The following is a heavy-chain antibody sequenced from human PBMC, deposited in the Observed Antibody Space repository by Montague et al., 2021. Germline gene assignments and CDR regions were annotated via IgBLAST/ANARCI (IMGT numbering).Heavy chain of an antibody. Sequence: SETLSLTCTVSSGSIFHAHWSWVRQPPGKGLEWLGSMFYGGATSNNPSLKSRVTMSIDTSTNQFSLELSFVTAADTAVYFCTKRDYFVSGTSDKRFSPWGQGILVTVSS. J-gene: IGHJ5*02. V-gene: IGHV4-59*08. CDR1: SGSIFHAH. D-gene: IGHD3-10*01. CDR2: MFYGGAT. CDR3: TKRDYFVSGTSDKRFSP.